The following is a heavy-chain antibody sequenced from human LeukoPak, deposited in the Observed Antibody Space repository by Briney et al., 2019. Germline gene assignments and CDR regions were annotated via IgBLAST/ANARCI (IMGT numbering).Heavy chain of an antibody. V-gene: IGHV4-4*02. CDR1: GGSISSSNW. J-gene: IGHJ5*02. Sequence: SETLTLTCAVSGGSISSSNWWRWVRQPPGKGLEWGGDISHSGSTNYNPSLQSRVTISIDKSKNQFSLKLSSVTAADTAVYYCARDSEYYYGSGSFNWFDPWGQGTLVTVSS. D-gene: IGHD3-10*01. CDR3: ARDSEYYYGSGSFNWFDP. CDR2: ISHSGST.